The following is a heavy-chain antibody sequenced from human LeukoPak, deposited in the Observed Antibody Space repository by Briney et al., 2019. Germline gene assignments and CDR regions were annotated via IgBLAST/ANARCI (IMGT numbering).Heavy chain of an antibody. D-gene: IGHD3-10*01. J-gene: IGHJ6*03. V-gene: IGHV3-7*01. Sequence: GGSLRLSCAASGFTFRSYWMSWVRQAPGKGREWVANIKQDGSEKYYVDSVKGRFTISRDNAKNSLYLQMNSLRAEDTAVYYCAREDMVRGVINYYYYMDVWGKGTTVTVSS. CDR3: AREDMVRGVINYYYYMDV. CDR2: IKQDGSEK. CDR1: GFTFRSYW.